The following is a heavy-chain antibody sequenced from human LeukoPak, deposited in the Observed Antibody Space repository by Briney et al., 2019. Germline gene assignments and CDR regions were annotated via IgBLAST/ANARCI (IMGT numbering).Heavy chain of an antibody. CDR2: IYNDGGT. CDR1: GFTVSSNY. Sequence: GGSLRLSCAASGFTVSSNYMNGVRHAPGKGLECVSVIYNDGGTYYADSVKGRFTISRDNSKNTLYLQMSGLRAEDTAVYYCGTSRSRTSGFDYWGQGTLVTVSS. J-gene: IGHJ4*02. D-gene: IGHD2-8*02. CDR3: GTSRSRTSGFDY. V-gene: IGHV3-53*01.